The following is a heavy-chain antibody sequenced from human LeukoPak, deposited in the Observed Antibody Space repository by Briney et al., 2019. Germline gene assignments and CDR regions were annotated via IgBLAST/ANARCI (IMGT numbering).Heavy chain of an antibody. V-gene: IGHV4-34*01. J-gene: IGHJ5*02. CDR2: INHSGST. D-gene: IGHD6-13*01. Sequence: PSETLSLTFTVSGGSINGYYWSWIRQPPGKGLEWIGEINHSGSTNYNPSLKSRVTISVDTSKNQFSLKLSSVTAADTAVYYCARAPIRRYSSSWYGNWFDPWGQGTLVTVSS. CDR3: ARAPIRRYSSSWYGNWFDP. CDR1: GGSINGYY.